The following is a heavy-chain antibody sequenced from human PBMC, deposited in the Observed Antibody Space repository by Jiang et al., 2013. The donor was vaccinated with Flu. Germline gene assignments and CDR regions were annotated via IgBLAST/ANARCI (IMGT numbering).Heavy chain of an antibody. V-gene: IGHV3-23*01. CDR2: INDNGATT. CDR1: GFTFRTYA. Sequence: GLVQPGGSLLLSCAASGFTFRTYAMSWVRQAPGKGLEWVSSINDNGATTTYADSVKGRFIISRDNSRNTLYLQTNRLRAEDTAIYFCAKDRLELPHFYYYHMDVWGKGTTITVSS. CDR3: AKDRLELPHFYYYHMDV. J-gene: IGHJ6*03. D-gene: IGHD1-7*01.